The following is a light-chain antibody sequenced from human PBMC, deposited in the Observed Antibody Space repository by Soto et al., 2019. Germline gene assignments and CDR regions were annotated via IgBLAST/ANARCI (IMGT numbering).Light chain of an antibody. CDR2: DAS. Sequence: EIAMTQSPATLSVSPGEGATLSCRASQSVSSKLAWYQQKPGQAPRLLIYDASTRATGIPARFSGSGSGTEFTLTISSLQPDDFATYYCQHDNSYSEPFGQGTKVDIK. V-gene: IGKV3-15*01. J-gene: IGKJ1*01. CDR3: QHDNSYSEP. CDR1: QSVSSK.